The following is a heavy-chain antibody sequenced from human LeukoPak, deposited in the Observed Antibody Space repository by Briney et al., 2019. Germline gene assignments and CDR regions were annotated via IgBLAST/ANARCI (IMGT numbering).Heavy chain of an antibody. J-gene: IGHJ5*02. D-gene: IGHD4-17*01. CDR1: GFTFSTYW. V-gene: IGHV3-7*01. Sequence: GGSLRLSCAASGFTFSTYWMNWVRQAPGKGLEWVALINPDGSQTNYVDSVRGRFTISRNNAENSLYLQMNSLRAEDTAVYYCARDLGYGALDPWGQGTLVTVSS. CDR3: ARDLGYGALDP. CDR2: INPDGSQT.